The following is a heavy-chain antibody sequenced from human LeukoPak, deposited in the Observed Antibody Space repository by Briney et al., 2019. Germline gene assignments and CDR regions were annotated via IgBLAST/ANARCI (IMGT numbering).Heavy chain of an antibody. CDR2: INPNSGGT. CDR3: ARDPGGNWFDP. D-gene: IGHD3-10*01. V-gene: IGHV1-2*02. Sequence: ASVKISCKASGYTFTGYYMHWVRQAPGQGLEWMGWINPNSGGTNYAQKLQGRVTMTTDTYTSTAYMELRSLRSDDTAVYYCARDPGGNWFDPWGQGTLVTVSS. J-gene: IGHJ5*02. CDR1: GYTFTGYY.